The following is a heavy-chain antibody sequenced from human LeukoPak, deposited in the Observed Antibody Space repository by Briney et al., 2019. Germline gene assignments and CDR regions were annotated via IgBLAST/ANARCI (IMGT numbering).Heavy chain of an antibody. V-gene: IGHV4-38-2*02. Sequence: SETLPLTCTVSGYSISSGYYWGWIRQPPGKGLEWIGNIYHSGSTYYNPSLKSRVTISVDTSKNQFSLKLNSMIAADTAVYYCARAYSSSWYLNWFDPWGQGTLVTVSS. D-gene: IGHD6-13*01. CDR2: IYHSGST. J-gene: IGHJ5*02. CDR1: GYSISSGYY. CDR3: ARAYSSSWYLNWFDP.